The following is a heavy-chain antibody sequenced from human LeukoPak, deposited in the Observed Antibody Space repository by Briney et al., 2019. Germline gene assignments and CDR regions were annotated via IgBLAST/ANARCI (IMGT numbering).Heavy chain of an antibody. CDR1: GFTFSSYA. D-gene: IGHD3-3*01. Sequence: GGSLRLSCAASGFTFSSYAMHWVRQAPGKGLEWVAVISYDGSNKYYADSVKGRFTISRDNSKNTLYLQMNSLRAEDTAVYYCAGGLYYDFWSGYLFDYWGQGTLVTVSS. CDR2: ISYDGSNK. V-gene: IGHV3-30-3*01. CDR3: AGGLYYDFWSGYLFDY. J-gene: IGHJ4*02.